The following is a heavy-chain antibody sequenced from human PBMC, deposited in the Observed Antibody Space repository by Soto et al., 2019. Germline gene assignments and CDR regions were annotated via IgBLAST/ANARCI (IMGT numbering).Heavy chain of an antibody. J-gene: IGHJ4*02. CDR3: ARIGSSSSNY. D-gene: IGHD6-6*01. Sequence: EVQLVESGGGLVQHGGSLRLSCAASGFTFSSYEMNWVREAPGKGLEWVSYISSSGSTIYYADSVKGRFTISRDNAKNSLYLQMNSLRAEDTAVYYCARIGSSSSNYWGQGTLVTVSS. CDR2: ISSSGSTI. CDR1: GFTFSSYE. V-gene: IGHV3-48*03.